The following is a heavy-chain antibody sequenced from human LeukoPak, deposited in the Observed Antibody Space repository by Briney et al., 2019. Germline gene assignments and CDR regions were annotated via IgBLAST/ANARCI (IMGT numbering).Heavy chain of an antibody. CDR3: ARDGRYNRNLYYFDY. J-gene: IGHJ4*02. D-gene: IGHD1-14*01. V-gene: IGHV3-30-3*01. Sequence: GGSLRLSCAASGFTFSSYAMHWVRQAPGKGLEWVAVISYDGSNKYYADSVKGRVTISRDNSKNTLYLQMNSLRAEDTAVYYCARDGRYNRNLYYFDYWGQGTLVTVSS. CDR1: GFTFSSYA. CDR2: ISYDGSNK.